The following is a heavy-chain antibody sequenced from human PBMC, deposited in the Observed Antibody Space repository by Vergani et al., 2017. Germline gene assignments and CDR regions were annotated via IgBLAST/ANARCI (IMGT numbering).Heavy chain of an antibody. CDR2: IYHSGST. CDR1: GGSISSGGYS. V-gene: IGHV4-30-2*01. J-gene: IGHJ4*02. D-gene: IGHD6-13*01. Sequence: QVQLQESGPGLVKPSETLSLTCTVSGGSISSGGYSWSWIRQPPGKGLEWIGYIYHSGSTYYNPSLKRRVTISVDRSKNQFSLKLSSVTAADTAVYYCAGIAAAHDYWGQGTLVTVSS. CDR3: AGIAAAHDY.